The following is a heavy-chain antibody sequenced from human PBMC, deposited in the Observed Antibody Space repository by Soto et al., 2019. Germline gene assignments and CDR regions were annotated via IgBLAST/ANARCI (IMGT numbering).Heavy chain of an antibody. J-gene: IGHJ3*02. Sequence: PSETLSLTCAVYGGSFSGYYWSWIRQPPGKGLEWIGEINHSGSTNYNPSLKSRVTISVDTSKNQFSLKLSSVTAADTAVYYCARGGYIWGSKDAFDIWGQGTMVT. CDR1: GGSFSGYY. V-gene: IGHV4-34*01. CDR3: ARGGYIWGSKDAFDI. CDR2: INHSGST. D-gene: IGHD3-16*01.